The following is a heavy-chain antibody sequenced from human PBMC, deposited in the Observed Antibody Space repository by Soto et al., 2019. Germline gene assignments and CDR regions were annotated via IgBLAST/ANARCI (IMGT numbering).Heavy chain of an antibody. CDR1: GYTFTSYG. CDR3: ARIADTDYPYYYYYGMDV. V-gene: IGHV1-18*01. J-gene: IGHJ6*02. D-gene: IGHD5-18*01. Sequence: GASVKVSCKASGYTFTSYGISWVRQAPGQGLEWMGWISAYNGNTNYAQKLQGRVTMTTDTSTSTAYMELRSLRSDDTAVYYCARIADTDYPYYYYYGMDVWGQGTTVTVSS. CDR2: ISAYNGNT.